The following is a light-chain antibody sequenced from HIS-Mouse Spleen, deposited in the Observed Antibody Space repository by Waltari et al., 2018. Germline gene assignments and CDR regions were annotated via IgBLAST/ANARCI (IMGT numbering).Light chain of an antibody. CDR2: AAS. V-gene: IGKV1-9*01. J-gene: IGKJ4*01. Sequence: DIQLTQSPSFLSASAGDRVTITCRASQGISSYLAWYQQKPGKAPKHLIYAASTLQSGVPSRFSGSGSGTEFTLTISSLQPEDFATYYCQQLNSYPLTFGGGTKVEIK. CDR1: QGISSY. CDR3: QQLNSYPLT.